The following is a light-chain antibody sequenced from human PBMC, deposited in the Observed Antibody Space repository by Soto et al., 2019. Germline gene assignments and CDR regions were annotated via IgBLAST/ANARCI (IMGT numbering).Light chain of an antibody. CDR2: LGS. V-gene: IGKV2-28*01. Sequence: DIVMTQSPLSLPVTPREPASISCRSSQSLLHSNGYNYLDWYLQKPGQSPQLLIYLGSNRASGVPDRFSGSGSGTDFTLKISRVEAEDVGVYYCMQALQTPQLTFGGGTKVEIK. CDR3: MQALQTPQLT. CDR1: QSLLHSNGYNY. J-gene: IGKJ4*01.